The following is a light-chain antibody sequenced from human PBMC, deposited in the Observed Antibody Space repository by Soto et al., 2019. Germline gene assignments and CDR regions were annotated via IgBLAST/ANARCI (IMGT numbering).Light chain of an antibody. CDR3: QHYNSYSEA. V-gene: IGKV1-5*03. Sequence: DFQMTQSPSALSASIGDRVTITCRASQSISIWLAWYQQKPGKAPKLLIYAASTLKSGVPSRFSGSGSGTEFTLTISSLQPDDFATYYCQHYNSYSEAFGQGTKVDIK. CDR1: QSISIW. CDR2: AAS. J-gene: IGKJ1*01.